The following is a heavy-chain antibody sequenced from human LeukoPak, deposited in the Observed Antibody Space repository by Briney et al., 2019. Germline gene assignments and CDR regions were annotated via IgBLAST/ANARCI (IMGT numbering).Heavy chain of an antibody. CDR3: AREGIVPAAPDAFDI. CDR1: GGSISSGGYY. J-gene: IGHJ3*02. V-gene: IGHV4-31*03. D-gene: IGHD2-2*01. CDR2: IYYSGST. Sequence: SETLSLTCTVSGGSISSGGYYWSWIRQHPGKGLEWIGYIYYSGSTYYNPSLKSRVTISVDTSKNQFSLKLSSVTAADTAVYYCAREGIVPAAPDAFDIWGQGTMVTVSS.